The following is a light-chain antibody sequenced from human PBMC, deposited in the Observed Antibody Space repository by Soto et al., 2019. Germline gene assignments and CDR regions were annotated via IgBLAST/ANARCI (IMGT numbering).Light chain of an antibody. CDR3: QQYNNWHPIT. CDR2: GAS. Sequence: EIVMTQSPATLSVSPGERATLSCRASQSVSSNLAWYQQKPGQATSLLIYGASTRASGIPARFSGSGSGTEFTLTLSSLQSEDFAVYYCQQYNNWHPITFGQGTRLEIK. CDR1: QSVSSN. V-gene: IGKV3-15*01. J-gene: IGKJ5*01.